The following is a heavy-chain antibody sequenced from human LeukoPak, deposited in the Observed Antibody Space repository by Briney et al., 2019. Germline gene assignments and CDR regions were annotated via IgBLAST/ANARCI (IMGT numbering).Heavy chain of an antibody. CDR1: GYTFTSYG. CDR3: ARESGQQLVRYYYYGMDV. J-gene: IGHJ6*02. CDR2: ISAYNGNT. V-gene: IGHV1-18*01. Sequence: ASVKVSCKASGYTFTSYGISWVRQAPGQGLEWMGWISAYNGNTNYAQKLQGRVTMTTDTSTSTAYMELRSLRSEDTAVYYCARESGQQLVRYYYYGMDVWGQGTTVTVSS. D-gene: IGHD6-13*01.